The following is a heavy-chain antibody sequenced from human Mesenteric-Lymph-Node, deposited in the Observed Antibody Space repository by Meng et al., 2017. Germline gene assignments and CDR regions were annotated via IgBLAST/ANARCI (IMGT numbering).Heavy chain of an antibody. Sequence: QVCLVSFWVEVMQQWGSMQDVSQGYGCTLTGCFIHWVRHAPGQELEGMGRHNLKGGGKNYAQKFQGRVTMTRDTSISTAYMELSRLRSDDTAVYYCARDNGDYPFDYWGQGTLVTVSS. CDR3: ARDNGDYPFDY. CDR2: HNLKGGGK. J-gene: IGHJ4*02. D-gene: IGHD4-17*01. CDR1: GCTLTGCF. V-gene: IGHV1-2*06.